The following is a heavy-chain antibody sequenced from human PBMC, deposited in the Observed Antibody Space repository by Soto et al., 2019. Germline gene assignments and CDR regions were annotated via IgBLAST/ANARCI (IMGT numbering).Heavy chain of an antibody. V-gene: IGHV3-23*01. Sequence: PGGSLRLSCAASGFTFSSYAMSWVRQAPGKGLEWVSAISGSGGSTYYADSVKGRFTISRDNSKNTLYLQMNSLRAEDTAVYYCAKGGLGGDYEPNSYMDVWGKGTTVTVSS. CDR1: GFTFSSYA. CDR2: ISGSGGST. CDR3: AKGGLGGDYEPNSYMDV. D-gene: IGHD4-17*01. J-gene: IGHJ6*03.